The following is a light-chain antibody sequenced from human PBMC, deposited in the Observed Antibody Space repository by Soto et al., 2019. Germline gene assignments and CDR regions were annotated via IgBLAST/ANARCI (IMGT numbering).Light chain of an antibody. CDR1: QTVTSY. CDR2: AAS. CDR3: QQSYRFPKT. V-gene: IGKV1-39*01. Sequence: DVQMTQSPSSLSASVGDSLTLTCRASQTVTSYLNWYQQKPGKVPKLLIYAASTLQSGVPSRFSGSGSGTEFTLTIISLQPEDFATYYCQQSYRFPKTFGRGTKVDIK. J-gene: IGKJ1*01.